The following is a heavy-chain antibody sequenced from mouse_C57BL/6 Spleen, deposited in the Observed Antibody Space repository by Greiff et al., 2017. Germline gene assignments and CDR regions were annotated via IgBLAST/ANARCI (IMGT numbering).Heavy chain of an antibody. CDR2: IDPSDSYT. CDR1: GYTFPSYW. Sequence: VQLQQPGAELVKPGASVKLSCKASGYTFPSYWMQWVKQRPGQGLEWIGEIDPSDSYTNYNQKFKGKATLTVDTSSSTAYMQLSSLTSEDSAVYYCARRITTVGGYFDYWGQGTTLTVSS. CDR3: ARRITTVGGYFDY. V-gene: IGHV1-50*01. D-gene: IGHD1-1*01. J-gene: IGHJ2*01.